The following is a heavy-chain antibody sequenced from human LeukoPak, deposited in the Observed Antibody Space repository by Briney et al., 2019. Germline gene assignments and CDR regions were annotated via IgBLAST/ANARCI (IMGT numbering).Heavy chain of an antibody. D-gene: IGHD3-10*01. J-gene: IGHJ3*02. CDR3: ARAVRGVDAFDI. Sequence: ASVKVSCKASGYTFTSYDINWVRQAPGQGLEWMGWMNPNSGNTGYAQKFQGRVTMTRNTSISTAYMELSSLRSEDTAVYYCARAVRGVDAFDIWGQGTMVTVSS. CDR2: MNPNSGNT. V-gene: IGHV1-8*01. CDR1: GYTFTSYD.